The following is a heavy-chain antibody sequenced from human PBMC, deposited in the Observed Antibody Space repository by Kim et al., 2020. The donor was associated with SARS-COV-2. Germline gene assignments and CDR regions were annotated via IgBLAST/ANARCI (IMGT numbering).Heavy chain of an antibody. CDR2: ICDNGGGS. J-gene: IGHJ4*02. CDR3: RKFAGDGPDDY. V-gene: IGHV3-23*01. Sequence: GGSLRLSCAASGFTFSSYSVSWVRQAPGKGLEWVSAICDNGGGSYDADSVRGRFIISRDTSKTTLYQLMTSRRAETTAVYCARKFAGDGPDDYWGQGT. CDR1: GFTFSSYS. D-gene: IGHD3-16*01.